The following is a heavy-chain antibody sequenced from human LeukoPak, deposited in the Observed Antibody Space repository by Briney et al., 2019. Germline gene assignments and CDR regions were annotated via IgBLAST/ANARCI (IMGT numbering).Heavy chain of an antibody. CDR2: IYSGGST. V-gene: IGHV3-66*02. J-gene: IGHJ4*02. CDR1: RFTVSSNY. D-gene: IGHD1-1*01. Sequence: GGSLRLSCAASRFTVSSNYMSWVRQAPGKGLEWVSVIYSGGSTYYADSVKGRFTISRDNSKNTLYLQMNSLRAEDTAVNYCARDDTGTTVNYWGQGTLVTVSS. CDR3: ARDDTGTTVNY.